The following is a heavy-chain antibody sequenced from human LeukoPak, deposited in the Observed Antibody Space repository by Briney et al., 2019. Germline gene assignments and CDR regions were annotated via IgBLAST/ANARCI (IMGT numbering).Heavy chain of an antibody. CDR1: GGSIFDHY. D-gene: IGHD3-10*01. CDR2: VSASGGT. Sequence: PSETLSLTCTASGGSIFDHYWTWIRLSAGKGLEWIGYVSASGGTNYNPSLKSRLTMSLDTSNSQFSLKLSSVTAADSAVYYCARDSVVRGAVAWGPKENKYGMDVWGQGTTVIVSS. CDR3: ARDSVVRGAVAWGPKENKYGMDV. V-gene: IGHV4-4*07. J-gene: IGHJ6*02.